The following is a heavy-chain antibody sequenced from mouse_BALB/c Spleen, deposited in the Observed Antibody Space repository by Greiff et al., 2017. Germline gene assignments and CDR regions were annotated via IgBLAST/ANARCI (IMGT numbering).Heavy chain of an antibody. D-gene: IGHD2-4*01. J-gene: IGHJ4*01. CDR1: GFTFSSYA. Sequence: EVQLVESGGGLVKPGGSLKLSCAASGFTFSSYAMSWVRQTPEKRLEWVASISSGGSTYYPDSVKGRFTISRDNARNILYLQMSSLRSEDTAMYYCARGRATMITTYAMDYWGQGTSVTVSS. V-gene: IGHV5-6-5*01. CDR3: ARGRATMITTYAMDY. CDR2: ISSGGST.